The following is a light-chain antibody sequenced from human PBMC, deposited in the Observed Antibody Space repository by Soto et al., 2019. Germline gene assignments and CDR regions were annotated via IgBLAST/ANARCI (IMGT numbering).Light chain of an antibody. J-gene: IGLJ1*01. CDR1: SSDVEIYYT. V-gene: IGLV2-18*02. Sequence: QSVLIQPPSVSGSPGQSVTISCTGTSSDVEIYYTVSWYQQHPGTVPNPMIYNVNTRPSGVPDRFSGSKSGNTASLTISGLQAEDEADYYCRSYTSSSTYVFGTGTKVTVL. CDR2: NVN. CDR3: RSYTSSSTYV.